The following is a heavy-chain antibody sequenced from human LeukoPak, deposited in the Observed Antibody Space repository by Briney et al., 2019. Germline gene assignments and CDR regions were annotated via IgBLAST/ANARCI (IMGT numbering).Heavy chain of an antibody. Sequence: QPGRSLRLSCSVSGFTFSTKSMNSVRPAPGKGLEWVSYITAVSGTTYYADSVKGRFTISRDNAKNSLYLQMNSLRAEDTAVYYCARGGYSNYYYYYGMDVWGQGTTVTVSS. V-gene: IGHV3-48*04. J-gene: IGHJ6*02. CDR3: ARGGYSNYYYYYGMDV. CDR2: ITAVSGTT. CDR1: GFTFSTKS. D-gene: IGHD4-11*01.